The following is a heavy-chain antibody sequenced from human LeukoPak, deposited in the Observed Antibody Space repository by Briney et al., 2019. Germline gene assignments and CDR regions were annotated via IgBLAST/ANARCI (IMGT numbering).Heavy chain of an antibody. V-gene: IGHV4-59*08. CDR2: IYYSGST. CDR3: ASEVGPFDY. Sequence: SETLSLTCTVSGGSISSYYWSWIRQPPGKGLEWIGYIYYSGSTYYNPSLKSRVTISVDTSKNQFSLKLSSVTAADTAVYYCASEVGPFDYWGQGTLVTVSS. J-gene: IGHJ4*02. CDR1: GGSISSYY.